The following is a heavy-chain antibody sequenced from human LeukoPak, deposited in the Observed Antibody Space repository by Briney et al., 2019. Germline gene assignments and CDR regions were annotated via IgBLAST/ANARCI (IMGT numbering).Heavy chain of an antibody. V-gene: IGHV3-30*02. CDR2: IRYDGSIK. D-gene: IGHD2/OR15-2a*01. CDR1: GFIFRNSG. Sequence: PGGSLRLSCAASGFIFRNSGMHWVRQALGKGLEWVAFIRYDGSIKYYADSVNGRFTISRDNSKNTLYFQMNSLRAEDTAVYYCAKDVNTAGDYFDYWGQGTLVTVSS. CDR3: AKDVNTAGDYFDY. J-gene: IGHJ4*02.